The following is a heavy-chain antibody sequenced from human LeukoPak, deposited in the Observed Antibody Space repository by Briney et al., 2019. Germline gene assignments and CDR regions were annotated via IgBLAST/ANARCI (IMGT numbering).Heavy chain of an antibody. CDR3: ARGIHILTGYYSEIDY. CDR2: INPNSGGT. D-gene: IGHD3-9*01. Sequence: ASVKVSCKASGYTFTGYYMHWVRQAPGQGLEWMGWINPNSGGTNYAQKFQGRVTMTRDTSISTAYMELSRLRSDDTAVYYCARGIHILTGYYSEIDYWGQGTLATVSS. CDR1: GYTFTGYY. V-gene: IGHV1-2*02. J-gene: IGHJ4*02.